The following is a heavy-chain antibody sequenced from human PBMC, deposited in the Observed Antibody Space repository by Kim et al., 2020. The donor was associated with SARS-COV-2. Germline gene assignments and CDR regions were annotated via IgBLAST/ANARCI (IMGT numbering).Heavy chain of an antibody. CDR1: GYPFTAYA. D-gene: IGHD2-8*01. V-gene: IGHV7-4-1*02. Sequence: ASVKVSCKASGYPFTAYAMNWLRQAPGQGLEWMGWINTKTVKPTYAQSFTGRIVFSLDASVSTPYLQVSSLKAEDTAVYYCARGPSMAQYFQHWGQGTLVTVSS. CDR2: INTKTVKP. J-gene: IGHJ1*01. CDR3: ARGPSMAQYFQH.